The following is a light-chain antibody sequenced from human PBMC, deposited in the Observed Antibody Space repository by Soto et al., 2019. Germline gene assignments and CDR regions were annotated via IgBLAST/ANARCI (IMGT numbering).Light chain of an antibody. CDR1: QSLLYNSNNKNY. Sequence: DIVMTQSPDSLAVSLGERATINCKSSQSLLYNSNNKNYLAWFQQKSGQPPKLLIYWASTRESGVPDRFSGSGSGTDFPLTVSSLQAEDVAVYYCQQYYNGPWTFGQETRVEIK. V-gene: IGKV4-1*01. CDR3: QQYYNGPWT. J-gene: IGKJ1*01. CDR2: WAS.